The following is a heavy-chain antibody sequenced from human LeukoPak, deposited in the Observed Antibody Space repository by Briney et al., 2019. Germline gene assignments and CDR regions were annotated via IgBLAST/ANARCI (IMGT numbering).Heavy chain of an antibody. J-gene: IGHJ6*04. V-gene: IGHV3-48*03. CDR2: ISSGGSTI. Sequence: QPGGSLRVSCAAPGFTFSSYEMNWVRQAPGKGLEWVSYISSGGSTIYYADSVKGRFTISRDNAKNSLYLQMNSLRAEDTAVYYCASDHIAAAGVSGGRINYYYYGMDVWGKGTTVTVSS. CDR3: ASDHIAAAGVSGGRINYYYYGMDV. CDR1: GFTFSSYE. D-gene: IGHD6-13*01.